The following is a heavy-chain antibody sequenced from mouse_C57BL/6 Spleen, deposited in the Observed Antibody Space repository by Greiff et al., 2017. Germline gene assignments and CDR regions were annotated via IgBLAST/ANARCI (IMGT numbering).Heavy chain of an antibody. CDR2: IDPSDSYT. J-gene: IGHJ4*01. V-gene: IGHV1-59*01. Sequence: QVQLKQPGAELVRPGTSVKLSCKASGYTFTSYWMHWVKQRPGQGLEWIGVIDPSDSYTNYNQKFKGKATLTVDTSSSTAYMQLSSLTSEDSAVYYCAREGLWDGYAMDYWGQGTSVTVSS. CDR3: AREGLWDGYAMDY. D-gene: IGHD1-1*02. CDR1: GYTFTSYW.